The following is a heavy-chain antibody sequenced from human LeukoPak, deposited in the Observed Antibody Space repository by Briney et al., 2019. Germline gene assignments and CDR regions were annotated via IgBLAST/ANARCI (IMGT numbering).Heavy chain of an antibody. D-gene: IGHD5-24*01. CDR1: GGTFSSYA. V-gene: IGHV1-69*13. Sequence: ASVKVSCKASGGTFSSYAISWVRQAPGQGLEWMGGIIPIFGTANYAQRFQGRVTITADESTSTAYMELSSLRSEDTAVYYCARGVEMATGYYSDYWGQGTLVIVSS. CDR2: IIPIFGTA. CDR3: ARGVEMATGYYSDY. J-gene: IGHJ4*02.